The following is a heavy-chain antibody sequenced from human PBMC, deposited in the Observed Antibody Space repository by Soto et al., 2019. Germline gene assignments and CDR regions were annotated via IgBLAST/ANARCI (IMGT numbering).Heavy chain of an antibody. D-gene: IGHD6-19*01. J-gene: IGHJ4*02. Sequence: SETLSLTCTVSGGSISSYYWSWIRQPAGKGLEWIGRIYTSGSTNYNPSLKSRVTMSVDTSKNQFSLKLSSVTAAATAVHYCARDAGQWLAHYYLDYWGKGTLVTVSS. V-gene: IGHV4-4*07. CDR1: GGSISSYY. CDR3: ARDAGQWLAHYYLDY. CDR2: IYTSGST.